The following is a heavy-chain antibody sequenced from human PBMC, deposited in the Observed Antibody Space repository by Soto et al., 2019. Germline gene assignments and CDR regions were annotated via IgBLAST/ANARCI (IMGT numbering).Heavy chain of an antibody. CDR3: AKGYHNFYY. CDR1: GFTFSSYG. V-gene: IGHV3-30*18. Sequence: QVQLVESGGGVVQPGRSLRLSCAASGFTFSSYGMHWVRQAPGKGLEWVAVISYDGSNKYYADSVKGRFTISRDNSKNMLYLQMNSLRGEDTAVYYCAKGYHNFYYWGLGTLVTVGS. J-gene: IGHJ4*02. CDR2: ISYDGSNK. D-gene: IGHD2-2*01.